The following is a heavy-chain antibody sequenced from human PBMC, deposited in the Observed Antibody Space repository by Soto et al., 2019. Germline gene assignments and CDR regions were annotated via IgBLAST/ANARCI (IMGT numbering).Heavy chain of an antibody. J-gene: IGHJ4*02. Sequence: QVQLQQWGAGLLKPSETLSLTCGVFNGSFSGYYWSWIRQSPGKGLEWIGDISHSGSANYNPSLRSRVTISLETSKNQFSLKMNSVTAADTAVYYCARGLYYYGPGCFGSWGQGALVTVSS. CDR2: ISHSGSA. CDR3: ARGLYYYGPGCFGS. CDR1: NGSFSGYY. D-gene: IGHD3-10*01. V-gene: IGHV4-34*01.